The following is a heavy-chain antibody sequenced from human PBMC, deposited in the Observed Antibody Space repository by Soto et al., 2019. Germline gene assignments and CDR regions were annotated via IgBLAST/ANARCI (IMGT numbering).Heavy chain of an antibody. CDR1: GAAISNSY. J-gene: IGHJ6*02. Sequence: SVTLSLTCSVCGAAISNSYWSWIRQAAGKRLEWIGRIHSSGTFNYTPYLKSRVSISRDTSKNQISLKLSSVTAADTAVYYCARDNIVSMGYAMDVRGQGTTVT. CDR2: IHSSGTF. D-gene: IGHD5-12*01. V-gene: IGHV4-4*07. CDR3: ARDNIVSMGYAMDV.